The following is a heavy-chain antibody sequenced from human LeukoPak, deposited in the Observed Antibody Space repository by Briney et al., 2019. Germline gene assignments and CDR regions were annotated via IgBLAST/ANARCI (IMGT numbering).Heavy chain of an antibody. J-gene: IGHJ4*02. D-gene: IGHD5-24*01. V-gene: IGHV3-15*01. CDR3: NIFWDAYNHHY. Sequence: KPGGSLRLSCAASGFTFSNAWMSWVRQAPGKGLEWVGRIKSKTDGGTTDYAAPVKGRFTMSRDDSKNTLNLQMSSLKTEDTAVYYCNIFWDAYNHHYWGQGTLVTVSS. CDR1: GFTFSNAW. CDR2: IKSKTDGGTT.